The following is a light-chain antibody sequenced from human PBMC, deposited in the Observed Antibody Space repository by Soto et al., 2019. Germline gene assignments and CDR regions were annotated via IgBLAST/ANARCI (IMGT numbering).Light chain of an antibody. CDR2: EVI. V-gene: IGLV2-14*03. J-gene: IGLJ1*01. CDR3: NSYTTRNTFV. CDR1: SSDIGAHNF. Sequence: QSVLTQPASVSGSPGQAITVSCSGTSSDIGAHNFVSWYQQHPGKAPKLIIYEVINRPSGVSDRFSGSKSGNTASLTISGLQSENEADYYSNSYTTRNTFVFGSGTKSPS.